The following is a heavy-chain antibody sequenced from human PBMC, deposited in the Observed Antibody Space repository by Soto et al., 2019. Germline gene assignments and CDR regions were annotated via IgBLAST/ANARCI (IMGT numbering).Heavy chain of an antibody. D-gene: IGHD4-17*01. J-gene: IGHJ5*02. Sequence: PGGSLRLSCTASGFTFSNFGMHWVREAPGKGLEWVAVISYDGSDKYYADSVKGRFTISRDNSKNTQYLQMNSLRAEDTAVYYCSKDFSNHDYRAPWFDPWGQGTVVTVPS. CDR2: ISYDGSDK. CDR1: GFTFSNFG. CDR3: SKDFSNHDYRAPWFDP. V-gene: IGHV3-30*18.